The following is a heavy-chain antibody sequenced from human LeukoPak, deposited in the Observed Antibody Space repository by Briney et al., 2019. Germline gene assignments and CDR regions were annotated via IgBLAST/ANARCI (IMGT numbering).Heavy chain of an antibody. V-gene: IGHV3-33*06. J-gene: IGHJ3*02. CDR3: AKDEPGYSGSWDDAFDI. CDR2: IWYDGSIR. D-gene: IGHD1-26*01. Sequence: GGSLRLSRAASGFTFSNYGYHWVRQAPGKGLDWVALIWYDGSIRDYADSVKGRFTISRDNSQNTLFLQMNSLRAEDTAVYYCAKDEPGYSGSWDDAFDIWGQGTMVTVSS. CDR1: GFTFSNYG.